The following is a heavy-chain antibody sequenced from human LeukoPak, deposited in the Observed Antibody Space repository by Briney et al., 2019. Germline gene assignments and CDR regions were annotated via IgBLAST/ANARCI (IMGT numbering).Heavy chain of an antibody. J-gene: IGHJ4*02. CDR2: IKEDGSEI. Sequence: PGGSLRLSCAASAFTFSNYRMSWVRQAPGKGLEWVANIKEDGSEITYVDSVKGRFTISRDNAKNSLYLQMNSLRVDDTAVYYCARDRGYSTFDYWGQGTLVTVSS. CDR3: ARDRGYSTFDY. CDR1: AFTFSNYR. D-gene: IGHD4-23*01. V-gene: IGHV3-7*01.